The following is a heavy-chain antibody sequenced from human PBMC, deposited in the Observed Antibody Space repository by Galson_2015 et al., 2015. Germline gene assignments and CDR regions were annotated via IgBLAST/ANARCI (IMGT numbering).Heavy chain of an antibody. CDR2: ISSTGSYI. D-gene: IGHD1-26*01. Sequence: SLRLSCAASGFTFSNYNMNWVRQTPGKGLEWVSCISSTGSYIYYADSVKGRFTISRDNAKNSLYLQMNSLTSEDTAVYYCARDLGSGSYASWGQGTLVTVSS. V-gene: IGHV3-21*01. CDR3: ARDLGSGSYAS. J-gene: IGHJ5*02. CDR1: GFTFSNYN.